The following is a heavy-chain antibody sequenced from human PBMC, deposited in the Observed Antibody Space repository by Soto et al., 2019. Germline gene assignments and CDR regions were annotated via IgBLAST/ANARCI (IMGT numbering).Heavy chain of an antibody. D-gene: IGHD2-15*01. Sequence: LSVSYSVAGGYCGSVDRFRSWIRQPPGKGLEWIGYIYFSGSTYYNASLVSRVTMSVDTSKAQFSLKLNSVTAADTAVYYCVRGGAHGGSALDSWGQGTLVTVSS. CDR2: IYFSGST. V-gene: IGHV4-30-4*01. J-gene: IGHJ4*02. CDR1: GGYCGSVDRF. CDR3: VRGGAHGGSALDS.